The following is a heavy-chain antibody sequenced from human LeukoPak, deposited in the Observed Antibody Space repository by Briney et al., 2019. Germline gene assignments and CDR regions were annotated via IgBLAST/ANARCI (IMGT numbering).Heavy chain of an antibody. CDR2: IYYSGST. CDR1: GGSISSYY. V-gene: IGHV4-59*01. Sequence: PSETLSLTCTVSGGSISSYYWSWIRQPPGKGLEWIGYIYYSGSTNYNPSLKSRVTISVDTSKNQFSLKLSSVTAADTAVYYCARTRTGTIANFDYWGQGTLVTVPS. D-gene: IGHD1-7*01. J-gene: IGHJ4*02. CDR3: ARTRTGTIANFDY.